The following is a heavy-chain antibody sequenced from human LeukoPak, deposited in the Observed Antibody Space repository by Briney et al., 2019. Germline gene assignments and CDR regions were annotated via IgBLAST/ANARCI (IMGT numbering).Heavy chain of an antibody. J-gene: IGHJ4*02. Sequence: QPGGSLRLSCAASGFTFTSYAMIWVRQASGKGLEWVSGISGSGGSTYYADSVKGRFTISRDNSKNTLYLQINSLRAEDTAVYYCAKAHRFDWFAPDVDYWGQGTLVTVSS. D-gene: IGHD3-9*01. CDR3: AKAHRFDWFAPDVDY. V-gene: IGHV3-23*01. CDR2: ISGSGGST. CDR1: GFTFTSYA.